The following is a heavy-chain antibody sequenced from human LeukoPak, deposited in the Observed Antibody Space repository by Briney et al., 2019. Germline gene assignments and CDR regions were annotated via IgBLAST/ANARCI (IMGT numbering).Heavy chain of an antibody. V-gene: IGHV4-34*01. CDR1: GGSFSGYY. CDR2: INHSGST. CDR3: ARASSGCDY. J-gene: IGHJ4*02. Sequence: SETLSLTCAVYGGSFSGYYWSWIRQPPGKGLESIGEINHSGSTNYNPSLKSRVTISVDTSKNQFSLKLSSVTAADTAVYYCARASSGCDYWGQGTLVTVSS. D-gene: IGHD6-19*01.